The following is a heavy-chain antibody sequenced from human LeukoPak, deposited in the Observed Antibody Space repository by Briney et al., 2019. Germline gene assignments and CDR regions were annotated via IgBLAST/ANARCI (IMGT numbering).Heavy chain of an antibody. CDR3: AIWIVVVPAAIGGVVLDY. J-gene: IGHJ4*02. CDR1: GYTFTDYY. CDR2: IDPDSGGT. V-gene: IGHV1-2*02. D-gene: IGHD2-2*02. Sequence: GASVKVSCKASGYTFTDYYMHWVRQAPGQGPEWMGWIDPDSGGTNYAQKFQGRVTMTEDTSTDTAYMELSSLRSEDTAVYYCAIWIVVVPAAIGGVVLDYWGQGTLVTVSS.